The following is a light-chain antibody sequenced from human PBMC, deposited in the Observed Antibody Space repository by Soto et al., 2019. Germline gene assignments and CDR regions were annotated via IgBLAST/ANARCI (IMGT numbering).Light chain of an antibody. CDR2: EAT. CDR1: SSDVGSYTF. J-gene: IGLJ3*02. Sequence: QSALTQPASVSGSPGQSITISCTGSSSDVGSYTFVSWYQHHPGKAPKVMIYEATKRPSGVSHRFSGSKSGNTASLTISGLQAEDEGEYYCCSYAGSMTGVFGAGTMVTVL. V-gene: IGLV2-23*01. CDR3: CSYAGSMTGV.